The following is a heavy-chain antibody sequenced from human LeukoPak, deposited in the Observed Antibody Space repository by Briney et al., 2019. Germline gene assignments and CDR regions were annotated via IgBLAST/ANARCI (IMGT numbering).Heavy chain of an antibody. CDR3: ARKPKGYDFWSGYYDY. D-gene: IGHD3-3*01. Sequence: SVKVSCKASGGTFSSYAISWLRQAPGQGLEWMGGTIPIFGTANYAQKFQSRVTITTDESTSTAYMELSSLRSEDTAVYYCARKPKGYDFWSGYYDYWGQGTLVTVSS. V-gene: IGHV1-69*05. CDR2: TIPIFGTA. CDR1: GGTFSSYA. J-gene: IGHJ4*02.